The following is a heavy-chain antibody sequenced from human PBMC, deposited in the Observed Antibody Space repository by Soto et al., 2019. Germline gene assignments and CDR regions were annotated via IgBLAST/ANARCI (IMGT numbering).Heavy chain of an antibody. J-gene: IGHJ4*02. CDR1: GATISGTNW. CDR2: ISQGRRT. Sequence: QVQLQESGPGLEKPSGTLSLTCGVSGATISGTNWCNWVRQSPGKGLEWIGEISQGRRTNYNPSLEGRVSMYFDKAENKFSLTLKSVTAADTAVYFCARDRLGDKGNGEYIYHFWGQGVLVTVSS. D-gene: IGHD5-18*01. CDR3: ARDRLGDKGNGEYIYHF. V-gene: IGHV4-4*02.